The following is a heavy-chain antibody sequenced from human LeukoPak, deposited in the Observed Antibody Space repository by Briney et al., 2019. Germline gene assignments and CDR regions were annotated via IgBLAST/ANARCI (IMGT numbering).Heavy chain of an antibody. CDR1: GYTFTSYY. J-gene: IGHJ4*02. CDR2: INPSGGST. Sequence: ASVKVSCKASGYTFTSYYMHWVRQAPGQGLEWMGIINPSGGSTSYAQKFRGRVTMTRDTPTGTVYMELSSLRSEDTAVYYCASSYRSYGVDYWGQGTLVTVSS. V-gene: IGHV1-46*01. D-gene: IGHD5-18*01. CDR3: ASSYRSYGVDY.